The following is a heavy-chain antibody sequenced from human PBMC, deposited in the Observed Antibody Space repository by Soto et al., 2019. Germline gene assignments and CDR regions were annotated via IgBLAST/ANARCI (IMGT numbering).Heavy chain of an antibody. CDR2: IYSGGST. V-gene: IGHV3-66*01. Sequence: VQLVESGGGLVQPGGSLRLSCAASGFTVSSNYMSWVRQAPGKGLEWVSVIYSGGSTYYADSVKGRFTISRDNSKNTLYLQMNSLRAEDTAVYYCAREVGVVVTATGLGYWGQGTLVTVSS. D-gene: IGHD2-21*02. CDR3: AREVGVVVTATGLGY. CDR1: GFTVSSNY. J-gene: IGHJ4*02.